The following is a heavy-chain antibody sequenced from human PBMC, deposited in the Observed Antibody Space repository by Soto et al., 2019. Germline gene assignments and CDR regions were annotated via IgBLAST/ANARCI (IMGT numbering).Heavy chain of an antibody. D-gene: IGHD1-26*01. V-gene: IGHV5-51*01. CDR2: TYPGDSDT. CDR3: ARQKIKVVGADYGMDV. CDR1: GYSFTSYW. Sequence: GESLKISCKGSGYSFTSYWIGWVRQMPGKGLEWMGITYPGDSDTRYSPSFQGQVTISADKSISTAYLQWSSLKASDTAMYYCARQKIKVVGADYGMDVWGQGTTVTVSS. J-gene: IGHJ6*02.